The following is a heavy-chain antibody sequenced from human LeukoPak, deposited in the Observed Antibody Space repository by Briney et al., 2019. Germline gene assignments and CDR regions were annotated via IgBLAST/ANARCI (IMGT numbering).Heavy chain of an antibody. J-gene: IGHJ4*02. D-gene: IGHD6-13*01. V-gene: IGHV1-2*02. CDR3: ARALRSSWYEGGY. CDR1: GYTFTGYY. CDR2: INPNSGGT. Sequence: ASVKVSCKASGYTFTGYYMHWVRQAPGQGLEWMGWINPNSGGTNYAQKFQGRVTMTRDTSISTAYMELSRLRSDDTAVYYCARALRSSWYEGGYWGQGTLVTVSS.